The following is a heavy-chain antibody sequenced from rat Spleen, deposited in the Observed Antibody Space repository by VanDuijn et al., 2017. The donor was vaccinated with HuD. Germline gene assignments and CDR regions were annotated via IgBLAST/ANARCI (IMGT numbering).Heavy chain of an antibody. D-gene: IGHD4-6*01. CDR3: TTDAWGAY. V-gene: IGHV5-20*01. CDR2: INYDGSST. J-gene: IGHJ3*01. Sequence: EVQLVESGGGLVQPGRSMKLSCAASGFTFSNYDMAWVRQAPTKGLEWVASINYDGSSTYYRDSAKGRFTISRDNAKSTLYLQMSSLRSEDTATYYCTTDAWGAYWGQGTLVTVSS. CDR1: GFTFSNYD.